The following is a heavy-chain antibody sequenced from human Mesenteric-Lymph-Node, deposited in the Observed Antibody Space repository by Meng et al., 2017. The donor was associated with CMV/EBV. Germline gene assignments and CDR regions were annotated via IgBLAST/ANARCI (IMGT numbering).Heavy chain of an antibody. Sequence: KVSCKASGYTFTSCYMHWVRQAPGQGLEWMGRIDPNSGGTNYAQNFQGRVTMTRDTSISTAYMELSRLGSDDTAIYYCATIASDRYYWGQGTLVTVSS. CDR1: GYTFTSCY. J-gene: IGHJ4*02. CDR2: IDPNSGGT. CDR3: ATIASDRYY. V-gene: IGHV1-2*06. D-gene: IGHD6-13*01.